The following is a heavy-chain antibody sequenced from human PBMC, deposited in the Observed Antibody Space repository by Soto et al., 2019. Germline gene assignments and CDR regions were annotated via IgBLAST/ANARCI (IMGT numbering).Heavy chain of an antibody. J-gene: IGHJ5*02. Sequence: PSETLSLTCTVSGGSISSYYWSWIRQPAGKGLEWIGRIYTSGSTNYNPSLKSRVTMSVDTSKNQFSLKLSSVTAADTAVNYCARDRYCSGGSCYGSSAFDPWGQGTLVTVSS. CDR2: IYTSGST. D-gene: IGHD2-15*01. CDR3: ARDRYCSGGSCYGSSAFDP. V-gene: IGHV4-4*07. CDR1: GGSISSYY.